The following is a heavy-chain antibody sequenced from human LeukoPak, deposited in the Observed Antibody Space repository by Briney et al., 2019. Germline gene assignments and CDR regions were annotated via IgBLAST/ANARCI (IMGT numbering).Heavy chain of an antibody. D-gene: IGHD7-27*01. J-gene: IGHJ4*02. CDR3: AGDLSSTANWELDF. CDR2: INPNNGGP. V-gene: IGHV1-2*06. CDR1: GYTFTNYF. Sequence: ASVKVSCKASGYTFTNYFIHWVRQAPGQGLEWMGRINPNNGGPEYGQNFQGRVTMTRDTSISTVYMEVYSLTSDDTAVYYCAGDLSSTANWELDFWGQGILVTVSS.